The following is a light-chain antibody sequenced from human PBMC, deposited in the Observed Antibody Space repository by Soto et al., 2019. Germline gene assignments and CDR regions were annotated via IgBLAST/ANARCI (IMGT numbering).Light chain of an antibody. Sequence: QPVLTQSSSASASLGSSVKLTRTLSSGHSSYIIAWHQQQPGKAPRYLMKLEGSGSYNKGSGVPDRFSGSSSGADRYLTISNLQSEDEADYYCETWDGNTLVFGTGTKLTVL. CDR2: LEGSGSY. CDR1: SGHSSYI. V-gene: IGLV4-60*03. CDR3: ETWDGNTLV. J-gene: IGLJ1*01.